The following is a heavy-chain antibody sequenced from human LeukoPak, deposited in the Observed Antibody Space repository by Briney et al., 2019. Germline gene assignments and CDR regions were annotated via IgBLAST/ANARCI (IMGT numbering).Heavy chain of an antibody. J-gene: IGHJ3*02. CDR1: GFTFSSYS. CDR2: IGSSSRSI. Sequence: PGGSLRLSCAASGFTFSSYSMNWVRQAPGKGLEWVSSIGSSSRSIYYADSVKGRFTISRDSAKNSLSLQMNSLRAEDTAVYYCAREWEEAFDIWGQGTMVTVSS. CDR3: AREWEEAFDI. D-gene: IGHD1-26*01. V-gene: IGHV3-21*01.